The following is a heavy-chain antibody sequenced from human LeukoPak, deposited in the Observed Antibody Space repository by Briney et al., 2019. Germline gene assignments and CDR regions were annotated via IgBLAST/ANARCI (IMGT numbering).Heavy chain of an antibody. Sequence: SQTLSLTCTVSGGSISSGDYYWSWIRQHPVKGLEWIGYIYYSGSTYYNPSLKSRVTISVDTSKNQFSLKLSSVTAADTAVYYCARDSGSSYDPWGQGTLVTVSS. V-gene: IGHV4-31*03. CDR2: IYYSGST. J-gene: IGHJ5*02. CDR1: GGSISSGDYY. D-gene: IGHD3-10*01. CDR3: ARDSGSSYDP.